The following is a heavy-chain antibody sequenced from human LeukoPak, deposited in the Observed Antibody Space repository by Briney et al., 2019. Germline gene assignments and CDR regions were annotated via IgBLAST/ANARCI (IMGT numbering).Heavy chain of an antibody. CDR2: ISSSDYI. J-gene: IGHJ4*02. CDR1: GFIFSGYT. Sequence: GGSLRLSCAASGFIFSGYTMNWVHQTPGKGLEWVSSISSSDYIYYADSVKGRFTISRDNSKDSLYLQMSSLRAEDTAVYYCARVWSMIREYVEYWGQGTLVTVSS. D-gene: IGHD3-10*01. CDR3: ARVWSMIREYVEY. V-gene: IGHV3-21*01.